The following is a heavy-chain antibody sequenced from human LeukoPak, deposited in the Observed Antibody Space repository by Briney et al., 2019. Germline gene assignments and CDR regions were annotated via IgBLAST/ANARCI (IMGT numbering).Heavy chain of an antibody. D-gene: IGHD1-26*01. CDR2: IYTSGST. J-gene: IGHJ4*02. V-gene: IGHV4-4*07. CDR3: ARLRYSGSYGSLPHYYFDY. Sequence: KPSETLSLTCTVSGGSISSYYWSWIRQPAGKGLEWIGRIYTSGSTNYNPSLKSRVTISVDTSKNQFSLKLSSVTAADTAVYYCARLRYSGSYGSLPHYYFDYWGQGTLVTVSS. CDR1: GGSISSYY.